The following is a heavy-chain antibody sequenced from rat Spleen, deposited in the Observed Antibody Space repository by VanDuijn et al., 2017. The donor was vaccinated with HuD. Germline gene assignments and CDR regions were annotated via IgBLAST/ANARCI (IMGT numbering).Heavy chain of an antibody. Sequence: EVQLVESGGGLVQPGSSLKVSCVASGFTFSSYVMHWFRQDPENGIEWFAYINTDSSDTHYAETVKGRFTISRDNAKNTVDMQLSSLRSDDTAMYFCARERNWERYFDYWGQGVMVTVSS. V-gene: IGHV5-43*01. J-gene: IGHJ2*01. CDR1: GFTFSSYV. CDR3: ARERNWERYFDY. D-gene: IGHD5-1*01. CDR2: INTDSSDT.